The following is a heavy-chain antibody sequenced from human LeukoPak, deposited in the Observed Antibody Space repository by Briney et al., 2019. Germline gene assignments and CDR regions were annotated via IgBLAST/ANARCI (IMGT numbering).Heavy chain of an antibody. J-gene: IGHJ4*02. V-gene: IGHV3-21*01. CDR1: GFTFSTYR. Sequence: GGSLRLSCVGTGFTFSTYRMNWVRQAPGKGLEWVSSISSSSSYIYYADSVKGRITISRDNAKNSLYLQMNSLRVEDTAVYYCARDKDVYFDCWGQGTLVTVSS. CDR2: ISSSSSYI. CDR3: ARDKDVYFDC.